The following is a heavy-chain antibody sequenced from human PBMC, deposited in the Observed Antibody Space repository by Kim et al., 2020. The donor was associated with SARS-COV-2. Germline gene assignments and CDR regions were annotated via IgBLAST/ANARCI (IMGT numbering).Heavy chain of an antibody. CDR3: ARGGRADY. D-gene: IGHD3-16*01. J-gene: IGHJ4*02. V-gene: IGHV3-7*01. CDR2: GSDK. Sequence: GSDKNYVDSVKRRFAISRDYAKNSLYLQMHSLRVEDTAVYYCARGGRADYCGQGTLVTVSS.